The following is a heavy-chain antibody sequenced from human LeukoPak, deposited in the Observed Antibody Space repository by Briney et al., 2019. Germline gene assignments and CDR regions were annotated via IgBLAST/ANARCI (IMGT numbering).Heavy chain of an antibody. CDR1: GFTFGDYA. CDR3: TSKGIAVAGTSYFDY. V-gene: IGHV3-49*03. Sequence: GRSLRLSCRTSGFTFGDYAMSWFRQAPGKGLEWVGFIRSKGYGGTTEYAASVKGRFTISRDDSKSIAYLQMNSLKIEDTAVYYCTSKGIAVAGTSYFDYWGQGTLVTVSS. J-gene: IGHJ4*02. D-gene: IGHD6-19*01. CDR2: IRSKGYGGTT.